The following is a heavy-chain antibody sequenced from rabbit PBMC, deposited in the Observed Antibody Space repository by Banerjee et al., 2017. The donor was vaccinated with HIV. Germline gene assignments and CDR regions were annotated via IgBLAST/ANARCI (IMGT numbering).Heavy chain of an antibody. CDR2: INTSSGNT. CDR3: ARVLVEYDYGMDL. CDR1: GFSFTNKYV. Sequence: QEQLEESGGDLVKPEGSLTLTCTASGFSFTNKYVMCWVRQAPGKGLEWIACINTSSGNTYYASWAKGRFTISKTSSTTVTLQLTSLTAADTATYFCARVLVEYDYGMDLWGPGTLVTVS. V-gene: IGHV1S45*01. J-gene: IGHJ6*01. D-gene: IGHD4-2*01.